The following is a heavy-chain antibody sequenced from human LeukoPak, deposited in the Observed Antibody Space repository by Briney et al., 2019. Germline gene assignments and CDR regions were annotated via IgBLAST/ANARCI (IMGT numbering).Heavy chain of an antibody. V-gene: IGHV4-34*01. J-gene: IGHJ4*02. D-gene: IGHD1-26*01. Sequence: SSETLSLTCTVYGGSFSGYYWSWIRQPLGRGLEWIGEINHSGSINYNPSLKSRVTISVDTSKNQFSLKLSSVTAADTAVYYCARARSGKWGFDYWGQGTLVTVSS. CDR3: ARARSGKWGFDY. CDR1: GGSFSGYY. CDR2: INHSGSI.